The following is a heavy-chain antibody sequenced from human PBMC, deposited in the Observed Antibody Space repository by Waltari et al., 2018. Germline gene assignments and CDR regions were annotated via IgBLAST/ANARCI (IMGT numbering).Heavy chain of an antibody. Sequence: QVQLVQSGAEVKKPGSSMKVSCEASGGTFVRFTITGVRQAPGQGLEWLGGISPTFGKTDYSQRFQYRITITVDKSTSTVFLELSSLTSEDTAMYYCATLGQSYFDYWGQGTLLTVSS. D-gene: IGHD3-16*01. CDR2: ISPTFGKT. CDR1: GGTFVRFT. V-gene: IGHV1-69*14. J-gene: IGHJ4*01. CDR3: ATLGQSYFDY.